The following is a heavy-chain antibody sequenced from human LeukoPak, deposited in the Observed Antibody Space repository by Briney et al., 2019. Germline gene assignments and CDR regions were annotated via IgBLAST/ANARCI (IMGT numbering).Heavy chain of an antibody. D-gene: IGHD2-8*01. V-gene: IGHV1-69*05. Sequence: SVTVSCKASGGTFSSYAISWVRQAPGQGLEWMGRIIPIFGTANYAQKFQGRVTITTDESTSTAYMELSSLRSEDTAVYYCARGVSWAFDIWGQGTMVTVSS. CDR3: ARGVSWAFDI. J-gene: IGHJ3*02. CDR1: GGTFSSYA. CDR2: IIPIFGTA.